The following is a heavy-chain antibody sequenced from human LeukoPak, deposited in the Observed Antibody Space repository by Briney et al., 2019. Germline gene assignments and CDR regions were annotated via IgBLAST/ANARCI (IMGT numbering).Heavy chain of an antibody. CDR1: GGSFSGYY. D-gene: IGHD3-22*01. J-gene: IGHJ4*02. CDR2: INHSGST. Sequence: KPSETLSLTCAVYGGSFSGYYWSWIRQPPGKGLEWIGEINHSGSTNYNPSLKSRVTISVDTSKNQFSLKLSSVTAADTAVYYCARHIPPYYYDSSGYYFDYWGQGTLVTVSS. CDR3: ARHIPPYYYDSSGYYFDY. V-gene: IGHV4-34*01.